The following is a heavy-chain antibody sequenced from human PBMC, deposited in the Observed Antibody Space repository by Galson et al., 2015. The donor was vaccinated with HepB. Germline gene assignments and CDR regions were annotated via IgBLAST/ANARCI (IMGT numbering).Heavy chain of an antibody. CDR2: ISSSSSYI. V-gene: IGHV3-21*01. CDR1: GFTFSSYS. CDR3: ARGGGRVYYDSSPFDY. J-gene: IGHJ4*02. D-gene: IGHD3-22*01. Sequence: SLRLSCAASGFTFSSYSMNWVRQAPGKGLEWVSSISSSSSYIYYADSVKGRFTISRDNAKNSLYLQMNSLRAEDTAVYYCARGGGRVYYDSSPFDYWGQGTLVTVSS.